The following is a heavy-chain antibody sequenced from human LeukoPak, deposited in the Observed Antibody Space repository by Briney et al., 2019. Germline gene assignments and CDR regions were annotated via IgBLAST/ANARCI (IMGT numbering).Heavy chain of an antibody. CDR2: ISSSSSYI. CDR3: ARPEGYSYGKYYFDY. Sequence: GGSLRLSCAASGFTFSSYSMNWVRQAPGKGLEWVSSISSSSSYIYYADSVKGRFTISRDNAKNSLYLQMNSLRAEDTAVYYYARPEGYSYGKYYFDYWGQETLVTVSS. D-gene: IGHD5-18*01. J-gene: IGHJ4*02. V-gene: IGHV3-21*01. CDR1: GFTFSSYS.